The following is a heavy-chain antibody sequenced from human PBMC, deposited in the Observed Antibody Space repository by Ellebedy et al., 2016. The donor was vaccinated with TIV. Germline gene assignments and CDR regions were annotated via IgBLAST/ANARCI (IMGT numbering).Heavy chain of an antibody. CDR3: ARSGYTSSYYVEFDF. CDR2: MYYSANT. J-gene: IGHJ4*02. V-gene: IGHV4-39*07. Sequence: MPSETLSLTCTVSGLSISSSSYYWGWVRQPPGKGLEWIGSMYYSANTHYKPSLKSRVTMSVDTSKNQLSLSLTSVTAADTAVYYCARSGYTSSYYVEFDFWGQGTLVTVSS. D-gene: IGHD6-19*01. CDR1: GLSISSSSYY.